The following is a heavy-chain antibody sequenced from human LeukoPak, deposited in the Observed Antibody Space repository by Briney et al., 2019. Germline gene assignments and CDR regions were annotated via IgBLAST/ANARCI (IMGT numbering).Heavy chain of an antibody. Sequence: LAGGSLRLSCAASGFTFSYYSMNWVRQAPGKGLEWVSSISSRSSTIYYADSVKGRFTISRDDANNSLFLQMNSLRVEDTAVYYCARDGDGRLDYWGQGTRVTVSS. CDR1: GFTFSYYS. J-gene: IGHJ4*02. CDR3: ARDGDGRLDY. D-gene: IGHD5-24*01. CDR2: ISSRSSTI. V-gene: IGHV3-48*04.